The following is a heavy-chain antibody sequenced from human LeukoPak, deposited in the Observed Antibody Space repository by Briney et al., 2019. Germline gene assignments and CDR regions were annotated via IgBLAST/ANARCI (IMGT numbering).Heavy chain of an antibody. V-gene: IGHV3-33*06. Sequence: PGGSLRLSCAASGLTFSTYGVHWVRQAPGKGLEWVAVIWHDGSSEFYADSVKGRFSISRDDSMNTVSLQMNSLRAEDTALYYCAKDTTGGWSGYFDSWGQGILVTVSS. CDR1: GLTFSTYG. J-gene: IGHJ4*02. CDR2: IWHDGSSE. CDR3: AKDTTGGWSGYFDS. D-gene: IGHD6-19*01.